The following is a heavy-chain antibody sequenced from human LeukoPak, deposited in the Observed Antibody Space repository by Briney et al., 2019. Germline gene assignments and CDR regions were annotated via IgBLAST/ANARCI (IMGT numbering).Heavy chain of an antibody. J-gene: IGHJ4*02. CDR3: ATDSSSWYFDY. CDR2: ISGSGGST. D-gene: IGHD6-13*01. V-gene: IGHV3-23*01. CDR1: GFTFSSYA. Sequence: GGSLRLSCAASGFTFSSYAMSWVRQAPGKGLEWVSAISGSGGSTDYADSVKGRFIISRDNSRNTLNLQMNNLRAEDTAVYYCATDSSSWYFDYWGQGTLVTVSS.